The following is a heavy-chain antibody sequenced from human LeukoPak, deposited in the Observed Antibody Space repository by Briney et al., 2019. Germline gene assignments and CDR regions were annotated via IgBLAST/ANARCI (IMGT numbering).Heavy chain of an antibody. Sequence: ASVKVSCKASGYTFTSYYMHWVRQAPGQGLEWMGIINPSGGSTSYAQKFQGRVTMTRDTSTSTVYMELRSLRSDDTAVYYCARGARYDILTGYPLYYYGMDVWGQGTTVTVSS. CDR3: ARGARYDILTGYPLYYYGMDV. V-gene: IGHV1-46*01. CDR2: INPSGGST. CDR1: GYTFTSYY. J-gene: IGHJ6*02. D-gene: IGHD3-9*01.